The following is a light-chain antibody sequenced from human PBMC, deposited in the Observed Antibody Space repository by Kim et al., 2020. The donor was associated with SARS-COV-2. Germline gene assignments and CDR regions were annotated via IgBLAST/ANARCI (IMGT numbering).Light chain of an antibody. V-gene: IGLV6-57*01. CDR3: QSHDASYQV. Sequence: NFMLTQPHSASESPGKTVTISCTRSSGSIASNYVQWYQQRPGSSPITLIYEDNQRPSGVPDRFSGSIDSSSNSASLTISGLKIEDEADYYCQSHDASYQVFGGGTQLTVL. CDR2: EDN. J-gene: IGLJ3*02. CDR1: SGSIASNY.